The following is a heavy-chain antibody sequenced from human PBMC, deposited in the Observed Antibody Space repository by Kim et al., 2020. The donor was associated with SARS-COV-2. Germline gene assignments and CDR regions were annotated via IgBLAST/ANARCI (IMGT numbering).Heavy chain of an antibody. D-gene: IGHD2-2*01. V-gene: IGHV1-69*13. J-gene: IGHJ3*02. CDR2: IIPIFGTA. Sequence: SVKVSCKASGGTFSSYAISWVRQAPGQGLEWMGGIIPIFGTANYAQKFQGRVTITADESTSTAYMELSSLRSEDTAVYYCASDLGYCSSTSCRILTGANDAFDIWGQGTMVTVSS. CDR1: GGTFSSYA. CDR3: ASDLGYCSSTSCRILTGANDAFDI.